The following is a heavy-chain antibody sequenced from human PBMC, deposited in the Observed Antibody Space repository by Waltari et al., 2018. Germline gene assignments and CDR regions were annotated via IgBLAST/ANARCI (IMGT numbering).Heavy chain of an antibody. J-gene: IGHJ4*02. V-gene: IGHV3-48*03. Sequence: EVKLVESGGGLVQPGGARRTSCAAAGFPFSSYGMNWVRQAPGKGLELISYISCSGTTIYYADSVKGRFTISRDDAENSLYLHMNSLRAEDTALYYCARRFDSWGQGTRVTVSS. CDR2: ISCSGTTI. CDR1: GFPFSSYG. CDR3: ARRFDS.